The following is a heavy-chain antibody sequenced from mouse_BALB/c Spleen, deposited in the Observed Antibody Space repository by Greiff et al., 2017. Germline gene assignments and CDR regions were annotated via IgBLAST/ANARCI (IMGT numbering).Heavy chain of an antibody. CDR1: GYTFTSYW. J-gene: IGHJ2*01. CDR3: ARGLRRDYFDY. D-gene: IGHD1-2*01. V-gene: IGHV1-7*01. Sequence: VQLQQSGAELAKPGASVKMSCKASGYTFTSYWMHWVKQRPGQGLEWIGYINPSTGYTEYNQKFKDKATLTADKSSSTAYMQLSSLTSEDSAVYYCARGLRRDYFDYWGQGTTLTVSS. CDR2: INPSTGYT.